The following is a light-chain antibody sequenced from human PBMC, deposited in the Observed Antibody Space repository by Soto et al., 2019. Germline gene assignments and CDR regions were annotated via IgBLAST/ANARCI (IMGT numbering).Light chain of an antibody. CDR2: TVS. CDR1: QDISTW. CDR3: QQYYSYPIT. V-gene: IGKV1D-16*01. Sequence: IQMTQSPSSVSASVGDRVTITCRARQDISTWLAWYQQKPGKAPKSLIYTVSTLQSGVPSRFSGSGSGTEFSLTISSLQPEDFATYYCQQYYSYPITFGQGTRLE. J-gene: IGKJ5*01.